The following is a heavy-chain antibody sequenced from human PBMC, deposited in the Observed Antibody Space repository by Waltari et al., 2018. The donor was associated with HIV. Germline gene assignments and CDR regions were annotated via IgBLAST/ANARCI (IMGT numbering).Heavy chain of an antibody. J-gene: IGHJ5*02. Sequence: EVQLVESGGGLVQPGRYLRLSCTASGFTFGDYAVSWVRQAPGKVLEWLSFITSKAYGGTTEYAASVRGRFTISRDDSKSIAYLQMNSLKIEDTAVYYCTREHSTGWSWGQGTLVTVSS. D-gene: IGHD6-19*01. CDR1: GFTFGDYA. CDR3: TREHSTGWS. V-gene: IGHV3-49*04. CDR2: ITSKAYGGTT.